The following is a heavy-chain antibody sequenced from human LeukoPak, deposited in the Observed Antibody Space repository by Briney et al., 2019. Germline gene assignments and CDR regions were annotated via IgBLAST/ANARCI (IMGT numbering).Heavy chain of an antibody. CDR1: GGSISSYY. V-gene: IGHV4-59*01. CDR2: IYYSGST. Sequence: PSETLSLTCTVSGGSISSYYWGWIRQPPGKGLEWIGYIYYSGSTNYNPSLKSRVTISVDTSKNQFSLTLSSVTAADTAVYYCARDRVAAAGKGFDYWGQGTLVTVSS. J-gene: IGHJ4*02. D-gene: IGHD6-13*01. CDR3: ARDRVAAAGKGFDY.